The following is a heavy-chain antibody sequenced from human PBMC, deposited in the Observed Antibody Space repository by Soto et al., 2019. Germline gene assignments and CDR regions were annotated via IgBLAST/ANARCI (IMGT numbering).Heavy chain of an antibody. Sequence: GGSLRLSCVASGFNFSYNAMSWVRQAPGKGLEWVSTISGSGGGTYYADSMKGRFTISRDNSQNTLFLQMKRLTVDDTAIYYCTAPRDEYGSGVSWFTYGMDIWGQGTTVTVSS. CDR3: TAPRDEYGSGVSWFTYGMDI. J-gene: IGHJ6*02. CDR1: GFNFSYNA. CDR2: ISGSGGGT. D-gene: IGHD3-10*01. V-gene: IGHV3-23*01.